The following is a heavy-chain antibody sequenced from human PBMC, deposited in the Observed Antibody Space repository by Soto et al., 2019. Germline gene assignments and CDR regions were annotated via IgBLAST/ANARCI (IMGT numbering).Heavy chain of an antibody. CDR1: GYTFTSYY. CDR3: ARDFSAVTGALDYYYGMDV. Sequence: GASVKVSCKASGYTFTSYYMHWVRQAPGQGLEWMGIINPSGGSTSYAQKFQSRVTMTRDTSTSTVYMELSSLRSEDTAVYYCARDFSAVTGALDYYYGMDVWGQGTTVTVSS. CDR2: INPSGGST. V-gene: IGHV1-46*01. J-gene: IGHJ6*02. D-gene: IGHD1-20*01.